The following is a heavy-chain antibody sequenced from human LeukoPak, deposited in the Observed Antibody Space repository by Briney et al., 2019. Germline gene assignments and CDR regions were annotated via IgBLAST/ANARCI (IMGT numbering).Heavy chain of an antibody. Sequence: PSETLSLSCTVSGVSLSSGNQYEDSIRQPPRQGLEWIGSMYYTGNTYYNPSLKSRVTLYLDTSKNNFSLRLSSLTAADTAVYYCATQRMATGETFDTWGQGTLVTVSS. D-gene: IGHD3-16*01. CDR1: GVSLSSGNQY. J-gene: IGHJ4*02. V-gene: IGHV4-39*01. CDR2: MYYTGNT. CDR3: ATQRMATGETFDT.